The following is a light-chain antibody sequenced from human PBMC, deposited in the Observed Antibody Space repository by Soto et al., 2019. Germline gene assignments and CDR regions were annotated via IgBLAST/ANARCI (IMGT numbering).Light chain of an antibody. Sequence: DIQMTQSPSSLSASVGDRVTITCRASQSISSYLNWYQQKPGKAPKLLIYAASSLQSGVPSRFSGSGSGTDSTLTISSLQPEDFATCYCQQSYSTPGTFGQGTKVEIK. V-gene: IGKV1-39*01. J-gene: IGKJ1*01. CDR1: QSISSY. CDR3: QQSYSTPGT. CDR2: AAS.